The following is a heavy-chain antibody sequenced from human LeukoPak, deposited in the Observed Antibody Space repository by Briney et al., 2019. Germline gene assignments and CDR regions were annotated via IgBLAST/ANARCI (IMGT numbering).Heavy chain of an antibody. CDR2: INPRDGST. V-gene: IGHV1-46*02. J-gene: IGHJ4*02. CDR1: GHTLNNHF. Sequence: GASVTVSCKSSGHTLNNHFIHWVRQAPGHGLEWMGMINPRDGSTRTLQRFQGRLTMTRDTSTSTLYMGLSSLRSEDTATYFCARGADQEFDFWGQGTLVTVSS. CDR3: ARGADQEFDF.